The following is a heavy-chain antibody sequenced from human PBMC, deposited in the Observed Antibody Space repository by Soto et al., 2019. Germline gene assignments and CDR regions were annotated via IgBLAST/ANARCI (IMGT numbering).Heavy chain of an antibody. CDR2: IYHSGST. Sequence: QLQLQESGSGLVKPSQTLSLTCAVSGGSITSGGYSWSWIRQPPGKGLEWIGYIYHSGSTYYNPSLQSRVNISVGRSRNPFSLKLSSEPAADTVGYCCAAGGGLPRYYWGQGTLVTVSS. J-gene: IGHJ4*02. V-gene: IGHV4-30-2*01. CDR1: GGSITSGGYS. CDR3: AAGGGLPRYY. D-gene: IGHD5-12*01.